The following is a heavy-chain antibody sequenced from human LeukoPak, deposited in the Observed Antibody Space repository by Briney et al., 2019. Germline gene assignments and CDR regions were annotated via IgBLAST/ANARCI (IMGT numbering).Heavy chain of an antibody. CDR2: IYPGDSDT. Sequence: GESLKISCKGSGYSFTDYWIGWVRQMPGKGLEWMGIIYPGDSDTRYSPSFQGQVTISADRSISTAYLQWSSLKASDTAMYYCARLYHYYGSGSYSPFDYWGQGTLVTVSS. CDR3: ARLYHYYGSGSYSPFDY. D-gene: IGHD3-10*01. V-gene: IGHV5-51*01. CDR1: GYSFTDYW. J-gene: IGHJ4*02.